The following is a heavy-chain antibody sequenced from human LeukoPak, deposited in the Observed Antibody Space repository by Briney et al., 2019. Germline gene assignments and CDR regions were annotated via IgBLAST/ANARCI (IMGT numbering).Heavy chain of an antibody. CDR3: ARVGGGSYLNLFYYYYGMDV. CDR1: GGSISSYY. CDR2: IYYSGST. J-gene: IGHJ6*02. D-gene: IGHD1-26*01. V-gene: IGHV4-59*01. Sequence: PSETLSLTCTVSGGSISSYYWSWIRQPPGKGLEWIGYIYYSGSTNYNPSLESRVTISVDTSKNQFSLKLSSVTAADTAVYYCARVGGGSYLNLFYYYYGMDVWGQGTTVTVSS.